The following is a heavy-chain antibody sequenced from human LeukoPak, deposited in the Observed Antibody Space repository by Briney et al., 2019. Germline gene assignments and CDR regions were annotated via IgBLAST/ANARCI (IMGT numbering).Heavy chain of an antibody. CDR2: ISYSGST. CDR1: GASIRTFY. J-gene: IGHJ5*02. Sequence: PSETLSLTCTVSGASIRTFYRTWIRQPPGKGLEWIAYISYSGSTTYNPSLKSRVTISLDTSKNQFSLNLNSLTAADTAVYYCARGIGNSRGTRFDPWGQGTLVTVSS. CDR3: ARGIGNSRGTRFDP. D-gene: IGHD3-22*01. V-gene: IGHV4-59*01.